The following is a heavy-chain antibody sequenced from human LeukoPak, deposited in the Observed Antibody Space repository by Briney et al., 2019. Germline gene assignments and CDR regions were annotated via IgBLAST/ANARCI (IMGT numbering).Heavy chain of an antibody. J-gene: IGHJ4*02. D-gene: IGHD6-6*01. Sequence: SETLSLTCTVSSGSISNYYWSWIRQPPGKGLEWIGYISYSGSTSYNPSLESRVTISVDTSKNQFSLNLSSVTAADTAVYYCARGSGAARPNFDYWGQGTLVTVSS. CDR1: SGSISNYY. CDR2: ISYSGST. V-gene: IGHV4-59*01. CDR3: ARGSGAARPNFDY.